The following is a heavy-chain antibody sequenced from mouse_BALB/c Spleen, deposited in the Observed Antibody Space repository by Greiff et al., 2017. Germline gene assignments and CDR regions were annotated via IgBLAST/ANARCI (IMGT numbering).Heavy chain of an antibody. J-gene: IGHJ2*01. CDR2: INPSNGRT. D-gene: IGHD2-14*01. V-gene: IGHV1S81*02. Sequence: QVQLKQPGAELVKPGASVKLSCKASGYTFTSYWMHWVKQRPGQGLEWIGEINPSNGRTNYNEKFKSKATLTVDKSSSTAYMQLSSLTSEDSAVYYCARDEVRRPFDYWGQGTTLTVSS. CDR1: GYTFTSYW. CDR3: ARDEVRRPFDY.